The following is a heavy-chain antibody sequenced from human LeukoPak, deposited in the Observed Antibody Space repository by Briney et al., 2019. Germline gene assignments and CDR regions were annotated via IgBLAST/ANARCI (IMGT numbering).Heavy chain of an antibody. CDR1: GFTVSSNY. CDR2: TSSSDAGT. Sequence: GGSLRLSCAASGFTVSSNYMSWVRQTPGKGLEWVAATSSSDAGTYHADSVRGRFTISRDNSRNTLYLQMNSLRAEDAAVYFCAKAPVTSCRGAYCYPFDSWGQGTLVTVSS. V-gene: IGHV3-23*01. D-gene: IGHD2-21*01. CDR3: AKAPVTSCRGAYCYPFDS. J-gene: IGHJ4*02.